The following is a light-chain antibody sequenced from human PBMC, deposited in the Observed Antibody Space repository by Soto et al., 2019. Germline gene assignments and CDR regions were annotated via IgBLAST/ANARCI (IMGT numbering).Light chain of an antibody. CDR3: QRTYNAPPT. CDR1: RGINTY. V-gene: IGKV1-39*01. CDR2: SAS. Sequence: IQMPQSPSSLSASIGDRVTITCRASRGINTYVNWYQQKPGKAPKLLIFSASNLQSGVPSRFSGSGSGTDFTLTISSLQPEDVVTYYGQRTYNAPPTFGQGTKVDIK. J-gene: IGKJ1*01.